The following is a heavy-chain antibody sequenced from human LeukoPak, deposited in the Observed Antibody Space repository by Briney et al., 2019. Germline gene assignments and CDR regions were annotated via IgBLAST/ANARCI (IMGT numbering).Heavy chain of an antibody. J-gene: IGHJ4*02. Sequence: GGSLRLPCAASGFTFSSYSMNWVRQAPGKGLEWVSSISSSSSYIYYADSVKGRFTISRDNAKNSLYLQMNSLRAEDTAVYYCAREVYSSSYYYFDYWGQGTLVTVSS. D-gene: IGHD6-6*01. CDR2: ISSSSSYI. CDR1: GFTFSSYS. CDR3: AREVYSSSYYYFDY. V-gene: IGHV3-21*01.